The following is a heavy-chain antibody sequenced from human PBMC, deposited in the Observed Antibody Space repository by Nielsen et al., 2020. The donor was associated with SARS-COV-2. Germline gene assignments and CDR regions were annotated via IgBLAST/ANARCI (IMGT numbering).Heavy chain of an antibody. CDR2: IWYDGSNK. V-gene: IGHV3-33*01. CDR1: GFTFSSYG. Sequence: GGSPRLSCAASGFTFSSYGMHWVRQAPGKGLEWVAVIWYDGSNKYYADSVKGRFTISRDKSKNTLYLQMNSLRAEDTAVYYCARGSEWELADWGQGTLVTVSS. J-gene: IGHJ4*02. CDR3: ARGSEWELAD. D-gene: IGHD1-26*01.